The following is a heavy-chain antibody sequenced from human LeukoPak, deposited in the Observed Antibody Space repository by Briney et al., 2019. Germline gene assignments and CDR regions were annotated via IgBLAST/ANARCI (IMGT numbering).Heavy chain of an antibody. CDR3: ARESVAVAANWFDP. D-gene: IGHD6-19*01. Sequence: SVKVSCKASGGTFSSYAISWVRQAPGQGLEWMGRIIPILGIANYAQKFQGRVTITADKSTSTAYMELSSLRSEDTAVYYCARESVAVAANWFDPWGQGTLVTVSS. CDR2: IIPILGIA. V-gene: IGHV1-69*04. CDR1: GGTFSSYA. J-gene: IGHJ5*02.